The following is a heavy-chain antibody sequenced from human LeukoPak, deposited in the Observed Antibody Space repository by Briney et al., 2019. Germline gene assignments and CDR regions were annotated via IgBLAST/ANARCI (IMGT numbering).Heavy chain of an antibody. J-gene: IGHJ4*02. CDR3: ATAGARDGYTGAFDY. CDR1: GYTFTSYY. CDR2: FDPEDGET. V-gene: IGHV1-24*01. Sequence: GASVKVSCKASGYTFTSYYMHWVRQAPGKGLEWMGGFDPEDGETIYAQKFQGRVTMTEDTSTDTAYMELSSLRSEDTAVYYCATAGARDGYTGAFDYWGQGTLVTVSS. D-gene: IGHD5-24*01.